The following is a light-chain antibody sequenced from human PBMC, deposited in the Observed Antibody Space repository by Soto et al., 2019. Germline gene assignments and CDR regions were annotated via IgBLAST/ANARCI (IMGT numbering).Light chain of an antibody. Sequence: EIVLTQSPGTLSLSPGERATLSCRASQSVTSTYLAWYQQKVGQAPSLLIYGASTRATGIPDRFSGSGSGTDFSLSISRLEPEDFAVYYCQLYGTSPKPFGQGTKVEIK. V-gene: IGKV3-20*01. CDR3: QLYGTSPKP. CDR1: QSVTSTY. J-gene: IGKJ1*01. CDR2: GAS.